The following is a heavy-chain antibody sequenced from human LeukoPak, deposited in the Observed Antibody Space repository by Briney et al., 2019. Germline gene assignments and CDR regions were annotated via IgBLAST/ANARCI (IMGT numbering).Heavy chain of an antibody. Sequence: GGSLRLSCTASGFTFGDYAMSRVRQAPGKGLEWVGFIRSKAYGGTTEYAASVKGRFTISRDDSKSIAYLQMNSLKTEDTAVYYCTRSSGSNYYYYGMDVWGQGTTVTVSS. CDR3: TRSSGSNYYYYGMDV. CDR2: IRSKAYGGTT. D-gene: IGHD3-10*01. V-gene: IGHV3-49*04. J-gene: IGHJ6*02. CDR1: GFTFGDYA.